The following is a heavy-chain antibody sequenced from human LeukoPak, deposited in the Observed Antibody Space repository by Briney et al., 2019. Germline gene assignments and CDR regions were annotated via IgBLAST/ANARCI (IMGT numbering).Heavy chain of an antibody. D-gene: IGHD6-6*01. CDR2: LGTNGDA. J-gene: IGHJ6*02. V-gene: IGHV3-13*01. CDR3: AREWRGIASHFHGMDV. CDR1: GFSFSTYD. Sequence: GGSLRLSCVASGFSFSTYDMHWVRQAAGRGLEWVSALGTNGDAYYLGSVRGRFTISRENVKNSLYLQMNSLGVEDTAVYYCAREWRGIASHFHGMDVWGQGTTVTVSS.